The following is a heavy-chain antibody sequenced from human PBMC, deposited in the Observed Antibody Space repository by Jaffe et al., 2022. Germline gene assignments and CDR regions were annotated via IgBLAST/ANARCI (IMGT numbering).Heavy chain of an antibody. CDR3: ARHVKWHWDY. D-gene: IGHD5-12*01. CDR2: IYHSGST. Sequence: QVQLQESGPGLVKPSETLSLTCAVSGYSISSGYYWGWIRQPPGKGLEWIGSIYHSGSTYYNPSLKSRVTISVDTSKNQFSLKLSSVTAADTAVYYCARHVKWHWDYWGQGTLVTVSS. V-gene: IGHV4-38-2*01. CDR1: GYSISSGYY. J-gene: IGHJ4*02.